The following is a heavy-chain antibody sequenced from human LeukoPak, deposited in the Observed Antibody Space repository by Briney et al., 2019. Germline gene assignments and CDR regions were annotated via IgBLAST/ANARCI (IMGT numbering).Heavy chain of an antibody. Sequence: SETLSLTCTVSGGSISSYYWSWIRQPPGKGLEWIGYIYYSGSTNYNPSLKSRVTISVDTSKNQFSLKLSSVPAADTAVYYCAAWTSSRYFLDAFDIWGQGKMVTVSS. J-gene: IGHJ3*02. CDR2: IYYSGST. CDR1: GGSISSYY. V-gene: IGHV4-59*08. CDR3: AAWTSSRYFLDAFDI. D-gene: IGHD2/OR15-2a*01.